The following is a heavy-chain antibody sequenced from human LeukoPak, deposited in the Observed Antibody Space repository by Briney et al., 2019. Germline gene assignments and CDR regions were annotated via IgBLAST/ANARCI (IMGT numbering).Heavy chain of an antibody. CDR3: VKNRQSSSSDFDY. CDR2: MSSSSSFI. V-gene: IGHV3-21*06. D-gene: IGHD6-6*01. J-gene: IGHJ4*02. Sequence: GGSLRLSCVASGFTFRIYSMNWVRQAPGKGLEWVASMSSSSSFITYADSIKGRFTISRDNAKNSLYLQMNSLRAGDTAVYYCVKNRQSSSSDFDYWGQGTLVTVSS. CDR1: GFTFRIYS.